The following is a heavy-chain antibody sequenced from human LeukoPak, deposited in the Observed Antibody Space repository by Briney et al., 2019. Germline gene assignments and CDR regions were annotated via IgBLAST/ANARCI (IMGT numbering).Heavy chain of an antibody. D-gene: IGHD2-15*01. V-gene: IGHV4-31*03. CDR2: IYYSGST. Sequence: SETLSLTCTVSGGPISSGGYYWSWIRQHPGKGLEWLGYIYYSGSTYYNPSLKSRVTISVDTSKNQFSLKLSSVTAADTAVYYCARQSRGLLVRIFDYWGQGTLVTVSS. CDR1: GGPISSGGYY. J-gene: IGHJ4*02. CDR3: ARQSRGLLVRIFDY.